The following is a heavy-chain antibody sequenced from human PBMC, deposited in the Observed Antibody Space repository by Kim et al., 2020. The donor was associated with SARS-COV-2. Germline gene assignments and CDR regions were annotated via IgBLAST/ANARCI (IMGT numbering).Heavy chain of an antibody. Sequence: SETLSLTCTVSGASLSTYAYFWSWIRQKTGKGLEWIGYIHFSGNYYSNPSLESRVSIAATTSKIPLSLNLSSVTAPAMAVYSCEREDIKLFMSLYSWG. CDR2: IHFSGNY. CDR1: GASLSTYAYF. J-gene: IGHJ5*01. CDR3: EREDIKLFMSLYS. V-gene: IGHV4-31*03. D-gene: IGHD3-3*01.